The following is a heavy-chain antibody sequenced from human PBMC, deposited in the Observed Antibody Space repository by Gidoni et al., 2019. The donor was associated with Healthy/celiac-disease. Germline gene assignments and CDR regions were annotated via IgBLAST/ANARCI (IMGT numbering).Heavy chain of an antibody. CDR2: IYTSGST. J-gene: IGHJ5*02. D-gene: IGHD6-13*01. Sequence: QVQLQESGPGLVKPSETLSLTCTVSGGSISSDYGSGIRQPAGKGLEWIGRIYTSGSTNYNPSLKRRVTMSVDTSKNQFSLKLSSVTAADTAVYYCARDRGASIAAAGTPSYNWFDPWGQGTLVTVSS. CDR1: GGSISSDY. CDR3: ARDRGASIAAAGTPSYNWFDP. V-gene: IGHV4-4*07.